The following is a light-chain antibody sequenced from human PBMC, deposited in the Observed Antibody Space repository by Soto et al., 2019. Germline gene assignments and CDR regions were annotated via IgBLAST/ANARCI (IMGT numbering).Light chain of an antibody. CDR1: QSVSSN. Sequence: EIVMTQSPATLSVSPGERATLSCRASQSVSSNLAWYQQKPGQAPRLLIYGASTRATGIPARFSGSGSGTEFTLTISSLQSEDFAIYYCQQHNNWPYTFVPGTRLEIK. J-gene: IGKJ2*01. CDR2: GAS. CDR3: QQHNNWPYT. V-gene: IGKV3-15*01.